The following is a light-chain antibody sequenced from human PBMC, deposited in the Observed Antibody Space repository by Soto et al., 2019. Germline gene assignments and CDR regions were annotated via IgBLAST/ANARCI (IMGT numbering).Light chain of an antibody. V-gene: IGKV3-20*01. CDR1: QSVSSTY. CDR3: QQYGSSPRT. Sequence: EIVLTQSPGTLSLSPGEGATLSCRASQSVSSTYLAWYQQKPGQAPRLLIYGASSRATGIPDRFSGSGSGTDFTLTISRLEPEDFAVYYCQQYGSSPRTFGPGTKVDIE. CDR2: GAS. J-gene: IGKJ3*01.